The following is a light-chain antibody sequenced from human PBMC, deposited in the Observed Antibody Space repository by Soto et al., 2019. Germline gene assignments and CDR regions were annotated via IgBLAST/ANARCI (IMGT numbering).Light chain of an antibody. Sequence: DIQMTQSPSSLSASVGDRVSITCRAGQSVNRFLNWYQQNPGKAPKLLIYGASSLQSGVPSRFSGSGSGTDFTFAISSLQPEDVATYYCQQGYSSPPTFGQGTKVEIK. V-gene: IGKV1-39*01. CDR3: QQGYSSPPT. CDR1: QSVNRF. CDR2: GAS. J-gene: IGKJ1*01.